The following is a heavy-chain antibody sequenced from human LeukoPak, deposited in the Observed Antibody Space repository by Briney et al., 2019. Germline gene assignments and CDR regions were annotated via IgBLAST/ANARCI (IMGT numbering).Heavy chain of an antibody. J-gene: IGHJ4*02. CDR1: VFTVSTKL. CDR3: ARFYDTSGYLDC. V-gene: IGHV3-66*01. CDR2: IYDGGIT. D-gene: IGHD3-22*01. Sequence: GGSLRLSCAGSVFTVSTKLMSWVRQAPGRGLECVSVIYDGGITYYADSVKGRFTTSGDNSKNTLFLQINSLRAEDTAVYYCARFYDTSGYLDCWGQGTLVTVSS.